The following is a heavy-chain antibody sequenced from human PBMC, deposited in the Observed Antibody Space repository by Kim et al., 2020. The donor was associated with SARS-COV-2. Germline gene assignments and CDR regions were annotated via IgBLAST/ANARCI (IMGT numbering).Heavy chain of an antibody. CDR3: ARDRGSSGYYYGAFDI. J-gene: IGHJ3*02. CDR1: GFTFSSYE. CDR2: ISSSGSTI. Sequence: GGSLRLSCAASGFTFSSYEMNWVRQAPGKGLEWVSYISSSGSTIYYADSVKGRFTISRDNAKNSLYLQMNSLRAEDTAVYYCARDRGSSGYYYGAFDIWGQGTMVTVSS. V-gene: IGHV3-48*03. D-gene: IGHD3-22*01.